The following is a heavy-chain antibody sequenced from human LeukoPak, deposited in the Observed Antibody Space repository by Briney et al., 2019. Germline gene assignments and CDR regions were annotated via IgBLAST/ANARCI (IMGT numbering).Heavy chain of an antibody. D-gene: IGHD5-12*01. CDR3: ARDGWLNYYYYMDV. J-gene: IGHJ6*03. Sequence: GGSLRLSCAASGFTFSSYWVSWVHQAPGKGLEWVASIKQDGSEKYYVDSVKGRFTISRDNAKNSLYLQMNSLRAEDTAVYYCARDGWLNYYYYMDVWGKGTTVTVSS. CDR2: IKQDGSEK. V-gene: IGHV3-7*01. CDR1: GFTFSSYW.